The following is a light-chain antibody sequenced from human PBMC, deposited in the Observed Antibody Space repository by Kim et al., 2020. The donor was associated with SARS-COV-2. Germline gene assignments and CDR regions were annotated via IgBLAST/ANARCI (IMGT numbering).Light chain of an antibody. Sequence: GQSITISCTGTSSGVGGYNDVSWYQQHPGKAPKLMIYDVSNRPSGVSNRFSGSKSGNTASLTISGLQAEDEADYYCSSYTSSSTYVFGTGTKVTVL. V-gene: IGLV2-14*03. CDR3: SSYTSSSTYV. CDR2: DVS. J-gene: IGLJ1*01. CDR1: SSGVGGYND.